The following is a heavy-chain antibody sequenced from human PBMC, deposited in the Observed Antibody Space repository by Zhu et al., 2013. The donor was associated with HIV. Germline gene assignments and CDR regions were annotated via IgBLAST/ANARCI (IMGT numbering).Heavy chain of an antibody. CDR2: INPSGGST. D-gene: IGHD2-8*01. V-gene: IGHV1-46*01. Sequence: QVQLVQSGAEVKKPGASVKVSCKASGYTFTSYYMHWVRQAPGQGLEWMGIINPSGGSTNYAQKFQGRVTITADESTSTAYMELSSLRSEDTAVYYCARDDVFHCTNGVCWGWFDPWGQGTLVTVSS. J-gene: IGHJ5*02. CDR3: ARDDVFHCTNGVCWGWFDP. CDR1: GYTFTSYY.